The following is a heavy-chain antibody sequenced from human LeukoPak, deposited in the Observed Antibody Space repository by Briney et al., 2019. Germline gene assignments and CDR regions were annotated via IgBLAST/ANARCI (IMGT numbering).Heavy chain of an antibody. V-gene: IGHV3-66*01. CDR3: ARGTATMVDY. Sequence: GGSLRLLCAASGFTVSSNYTSWVRQAPGRGLEWVSVIYSGGSTYYADSVKGTITISRDNCKNTLFLQMNSLRAGDTAVYYCARGTATMVDYWGQGTLVTVSS. D-gene: IGHD3-10*01. CDR1: GFTVSSNY. J-gene: IGHJ4*02. CDR2: IYSGGST.